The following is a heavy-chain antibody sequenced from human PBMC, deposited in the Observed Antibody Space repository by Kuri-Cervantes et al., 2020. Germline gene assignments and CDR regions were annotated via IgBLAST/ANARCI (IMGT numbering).Heavy chain of an antibody. D-gene: IGHD6-13*01. CDR3: AREGASTEGHSSSWYRRGYFDY. Sequence: ASVKVSCKASGYTFTSYDINWVRQATGQGLEWMGWMNPNSGNTGYAQKFQGRVTMTRNTSISTAYMELSSLRSEDTAVYYCAREGASTEGHSSSWYRRGYFDYWGQGTLVTVSS. J-gene: IGHJ4*02. CDR1: GYTFTSYD. CDR2: MNPNSGNT. V-gene: IGHV1-8*01.